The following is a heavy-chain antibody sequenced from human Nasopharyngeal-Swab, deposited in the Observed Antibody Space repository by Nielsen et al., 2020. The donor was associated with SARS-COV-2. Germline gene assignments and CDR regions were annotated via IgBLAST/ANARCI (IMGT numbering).Heavy chain of an antibody. J-gene: IGHJ6*02. CDR3: ARDSSAVAGSYYYYGMDV. Sequence: GESLKISCAASGFTFSSYWMSWVRQAPGKGLEWVANIKQDGSGKYYVDSVKGRFTISRDNAKNSLYLQMNSLRAEDTAVYYCARDSSAVAGSYYYYGMDVWGQGTTVTVSS. CDR1: GFTFSSYW. V-gene: IGHV3-7*01. D-gene: IGHD6-19*01. CDR2: IKQDGSGK.